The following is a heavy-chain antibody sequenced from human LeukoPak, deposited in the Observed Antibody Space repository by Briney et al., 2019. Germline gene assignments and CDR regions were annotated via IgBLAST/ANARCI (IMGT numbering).Heavy chain of an antibody. Sequence: ASVKVSCRASGYTFTSYDINWVRQATGQGLEWMGWMNPNSGNTGYAQKFQGRVTMTRNTSISTAYMELSSLRSEDTAVYYCARWRIVAPLRYYYYGMVVWGQGTTVTVSS. CDR1: GYTFTSYD. D-gene: IGHD2-15*01. V-gene: IGHV1-8*01. J-gene: IGHJ6*02. CDR3: ARWRIVAPLRYYYYGMVV. CDR2: MNPNSGNT.